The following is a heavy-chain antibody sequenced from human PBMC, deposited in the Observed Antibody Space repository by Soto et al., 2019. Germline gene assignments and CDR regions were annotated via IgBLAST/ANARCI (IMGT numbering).Heavy chain of an antibody. CDR1: GGSISSGDYY. CDR2: IYYSGST. Sequence: PSETLSLTCTVSGGSISSGDYYWSWIRQPPGKGLEWIGYIYYSGSTYYNPSLKSRVTISVDTSKNQFSLKLSSVTAADTAVYNFARASPVVTDVSGQGTTVTVSS. CDR3: ARASPVVTDV. J-gene: IGHJ6*02. D-gene: IGHD5-18*01. V-gene: IGHV4-30-4*01.